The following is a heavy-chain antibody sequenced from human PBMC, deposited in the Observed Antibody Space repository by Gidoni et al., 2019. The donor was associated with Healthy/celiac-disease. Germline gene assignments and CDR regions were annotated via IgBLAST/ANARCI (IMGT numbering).Heavy chain of an antibody. Sequence: QVQLVQSGAEVKKPGASVKVSCKASGYTFTSYAMPLVRQAPGQRLEWMGWINAGNGNTKYSQKFQGRVTITRDTSASTAYMELSSLRSEDTAVYYCARDEASGSYEFVYWGQGTLVTVSS. CDR3: ARDEASGSYEFVY. D-gene: IGHD3-10*01. J-gene: IGHJ4*02. V-gene: IGHV1-3*01. CDR1: GYTFTSYA. CDR2: INAGNGNT.